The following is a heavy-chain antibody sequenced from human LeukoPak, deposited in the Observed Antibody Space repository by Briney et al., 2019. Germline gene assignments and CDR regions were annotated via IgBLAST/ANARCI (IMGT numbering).Heavy chain of an antibody. J-gene: IGHJ4*02. Sequence: PGGSLRLSCAASGFTFSDYYMYWIRQAPGKGLEWVSYISSRDNTIYYADSVKGRFTISRDNAKNSLYLQMNSLTAEDTAVYYCARDPSRDGYNPFDYWGQGTLVTVSS. CDR2: ISSRDNTI. V-gene: IGHV3-11*04. D-gene: IGHD5-24*01. CDR3: ARDPSRDGYNPFDY. CDR1: GFTFSDYY.